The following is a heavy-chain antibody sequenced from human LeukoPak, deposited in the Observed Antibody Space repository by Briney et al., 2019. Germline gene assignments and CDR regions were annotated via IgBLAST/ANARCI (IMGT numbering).Heavy chain of an antibody. CDR3: ARARRRPYDITMIVVVLYFDY. CDR1: GGSFSGYY. Sequence: SETLSLTCAVYGGSFSGYYWSWIRQPPGKGLEWIGEINHSGSTNYNPSLKSRVTISVDTSKNQFSLKLSSVTAADTAVYYCARARRRPYDITMIVVVLYFDYWGQGTLVTVSS. J-gene: IGHJ4*02. D-gene: IGHD3-22*01. V-gene: IGHV4-34*01. CDR2: INHSGST.